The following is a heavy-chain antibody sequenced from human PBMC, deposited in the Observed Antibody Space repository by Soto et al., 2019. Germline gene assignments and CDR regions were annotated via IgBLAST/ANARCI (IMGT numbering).Heavy chain of an antibody. J-gene: IGHJ4*02. CDR2: INHSGST. D-gene: IGHD2-15*01. CDR3: ARGSMVAATRLTYYFDY. Sequence: PSETLSLTCAVYGGSFSGYYWSWIRQHPGKGLEWIGEINHSGSTNYNPSLKSRVTISVDTSKNQFSLKLSSVTAADTAVYYCARGSMVAATRLTYYFDYWGQGTLVTVSS. V-gene: IGHV4-34*01. CDR1: GGSFSGYY.